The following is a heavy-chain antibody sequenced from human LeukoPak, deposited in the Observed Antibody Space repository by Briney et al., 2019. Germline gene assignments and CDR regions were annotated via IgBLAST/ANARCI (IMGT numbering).Heavy chain of an antibody. CDR2: IWYDGSNK. Sequence: GGSLRLSCAASGFTFSSYGMHWVRQAPGRGLEWVAVIWYDGSNKYYADSVKGRFTISRDNSKNTLYLQMNSLRAEDTAVYYCARDQVFRWFGESAYYFDYWGQGTLVTVSS. V-gene: IGHV3-33*01. D-gene: IGHD3-10*01. J-gene: IGHJ4*02. CDR1: GFTFSSYG. CDR3: ARDQVFRWFGESAYYFDY.